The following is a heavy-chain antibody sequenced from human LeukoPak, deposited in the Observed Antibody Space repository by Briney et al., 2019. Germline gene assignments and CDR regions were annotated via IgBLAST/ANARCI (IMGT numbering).Heavy chain of an antibody. CDR1: GGSISSYY. D-gene: IGHD3-16*02. V-gene: IGHV4-59*01. J-gene: IGHJ4*02. Sequence: SETLSLTCTVSGGSISSYYWSWIRQPPGKGLEWIGYIYYSGSTNYNPSLKSRVTISVDTSKNQFSLKLSSVTAADTAVYYCARGMGTFGGVIAVWGQGTLVTVSS. CDR3: ARGMGTFGGVIAV. CDR2: IYYSGST.